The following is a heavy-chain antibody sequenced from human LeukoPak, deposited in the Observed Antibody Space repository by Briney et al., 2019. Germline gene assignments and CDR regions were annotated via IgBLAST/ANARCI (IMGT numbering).Heavy chain of an antibody. CDR1: GYSFTGYY. CDR3: ARDAIAVAGTGMDY. Sequence: GASVKVSCKASGYSFTGYYMHWVRQAPGQGLEWMGWISAYNGNTNYAQKLQGRVTMTTDTSTSTAYMELRSLRSDDTAVYYCARDAIAVAGTGMDYWGQGTLVTVSS. J-gene: IGHJ4*02. V-gene: IGHV1-18*04. CDR2: ISAYNGNT. D-gene: IGHD6-19*01.